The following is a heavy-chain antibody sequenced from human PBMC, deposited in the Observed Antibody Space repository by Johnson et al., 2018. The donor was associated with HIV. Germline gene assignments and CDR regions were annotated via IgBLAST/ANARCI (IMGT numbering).Heavy chain of an antibody. J-gene: IGHJ3*02. Sequence: VQLVESGGGVVQPGRSLRLSCAASGFTFSSYGMHWVRQAPGKGLEWVAVISYDGSNKYYADSVKGRFTISRDNSKNTLYLQMDSLRAEDTAVYFCAREMVAAKDAFDIWGQGTMVTVSS. CDR2: ISYDGSNK. V-gene: IGHV3-30*03. CDR1: GFTFSSYG. D-gene: IGHD2-15*01. CDR3: AREMVAAKDAFDI.